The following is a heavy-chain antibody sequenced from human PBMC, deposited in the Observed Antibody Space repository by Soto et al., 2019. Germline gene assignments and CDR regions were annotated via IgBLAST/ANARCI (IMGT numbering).Heavy chain of an antibody. Sequence: GGSLRLSCAASGFTFSSYWMSWVRQAPGKGLEWVANIKQDGSEKYYVDSVKGRFTISRDNAKNSLYLQMNSLRAEDTAVYYCARGSATYYDFWSGYSYYTYFDYWGQGTLVTVSS. J-gene: IGHJ4*02. CDR1: GFTFSSYW. V-gene: IGHV3-7*04. D-gene: IGHD3-3*01. CDR3: ARGSATYYDFWSGYSYYTYFDY. CDR2: IKQDGSEK.